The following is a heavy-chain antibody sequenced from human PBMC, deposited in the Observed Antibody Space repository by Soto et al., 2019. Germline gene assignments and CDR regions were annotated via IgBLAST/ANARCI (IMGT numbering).Heavy chain of an antibody. D-gene: IGHD5-12*01. J-gene: IGHJ4*02. Sequence: PSETLSLTCTVSGGSISSWYWSWIRQPPGKGLEWIGYIYYSGSTNYNPSLKSRVTISVDTSKNQFSLKLSSVTAADTAVYYCARRYGSSFAYWGQRTLVTVSS. CDR2: IYYSGST. CDR1: GGSISSWY. V-gene: IGHV4-59*08. CDR3: ARRYGSSFAY.